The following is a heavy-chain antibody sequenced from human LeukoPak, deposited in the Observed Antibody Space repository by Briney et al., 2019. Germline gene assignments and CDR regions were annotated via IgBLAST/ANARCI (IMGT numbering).Heavy chain of an antibody. J-gene: IGHJ1*01. Sequence: ASVKVSCKASGYTFTNYGISWVRQAPGQGLEWMGWISAKKGNTNYAQKLQGRVTMTTDTSTSTAYMELRSLRSDDTAVYYCAKDHGPMVRGVTMKPPYDWGQGTLVTVSS. V-gene: IGHV1-18*01. CDR2: ISAKKGNT. D-gene: IGHD3-10*01. CDR3: AKDHGPMVRGVTMKPPYD. CDR1: GYTFTNYG.